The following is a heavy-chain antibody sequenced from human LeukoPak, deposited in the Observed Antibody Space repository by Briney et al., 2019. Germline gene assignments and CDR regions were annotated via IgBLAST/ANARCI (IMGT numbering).Heavy chain of an antibody. D-gene: IGHD4/OR15-4a*01. J-gene: IGHJ4*02. CDR2: IHSGGDT. V-gene: IGHV3-66*01. CDR1: GFNVRTNF. CDR3: ARRDYGKGVYDH. Sequence: GGSLRLSCVTSGFNVRTNFMSWVRQAPGKGLEWVSVIHSGGDTYYAVSVKGRFTISRDNSENTVYLQMSSLRAEDTAVYYCARRDYGKGVYDHWGQGTLVTVSS.